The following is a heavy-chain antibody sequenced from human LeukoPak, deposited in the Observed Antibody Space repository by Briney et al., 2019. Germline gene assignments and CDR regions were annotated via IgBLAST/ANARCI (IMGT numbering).Heavy chain of an antibody. CDR2: IYYSGST. CDR1: GGSISSYY. J-gene: IGHJ4*02. V-gene: IGHV4-59*01. D-gene: IGHD6-19*01. CDR3: ARDGYSSGWLNY. Sequence: MSSETLSLTCTVSGGSISSYYWSWIRQPPGKGLEWIAYIYYSGSTNYNPSLKSRVTISVDTSKNQFSLKLSSVTAEDTAVYYCARDGYSSGWLNYWGQGTLVTVSS.